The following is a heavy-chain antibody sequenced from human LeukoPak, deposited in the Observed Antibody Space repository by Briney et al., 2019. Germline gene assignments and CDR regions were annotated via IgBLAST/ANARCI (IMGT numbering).Heavy chain of an antibody. CDR2: IYYSGST. V-gene: IGHV4-39*01. CDR3: ARHSNWGAFNS. CDR1: GGSITNNNYY. J-gene: IGHJ4*02. D-gene: IGHD7-27*01. Sequence: SETLSLTCTVSGGSITNNNYYCDWIRQPPGKGLEWIGSIYYSGSTYYNPSLKSRVAISVDTSKNQFSLKLRSVTAADTVVYYCARHSNWGAFNSWGQGTLVTASS.